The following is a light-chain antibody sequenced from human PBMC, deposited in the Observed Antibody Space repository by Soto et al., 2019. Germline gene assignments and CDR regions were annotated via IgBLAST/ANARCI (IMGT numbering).Light chain of an antibody. J-gene: IGKJ1*01. CDR2: GAS. Sequence: EIVMTQSPATLSVSPGERATLSCRAGQSVRSNLAWYQQKPGQAPRLLIYGASTRATGVPARFSGSGSGTDFTLTISSLQPEDFAVYYCQQYTNWPLTFGQGTKVDIK. CDR1: QSVRSN. V-gene: IGKV3D-15*01. CDR3: QQYTNWPLT.